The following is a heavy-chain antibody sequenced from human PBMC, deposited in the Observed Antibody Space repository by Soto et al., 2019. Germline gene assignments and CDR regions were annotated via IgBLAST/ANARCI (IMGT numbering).Heavy chain of an antibody. J-gene: IGHJ5*02. CDR1: GYTFTSYG. D-gene: IGHD2-15*01. CDR2: INPDNGNT. CDR3: SRGIATGQLDP. V-gene: IGHV1-3*01. Sequence: GASGKVSSKASGYTFTSYGISWVRQAPGQRLEWMGWINPDNGNTKSSQKFQDRVIITRDTSASTAYMDLSSLRSEDTAVYYCSRGIATGQLDPWGQGTLVTVSS.